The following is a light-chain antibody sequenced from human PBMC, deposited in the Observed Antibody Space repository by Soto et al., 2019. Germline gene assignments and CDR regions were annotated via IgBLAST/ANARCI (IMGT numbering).Light chain of an antibody. CDR3: SSYADSNSLL. CDR2: EAT. V-gene: IGLV2-8*01. CDR1: SSDVGGYKY. J-gene: IGLJ3*02. Sequence: QSALTQPPSASGSPGQSVTISCTGTSSDVGGYKYVSWYQQHPGKAPKLLIYEATQRPSGVPDRFSGSKSGNTASLTVSGLQAEDEADYYCSSYADSNSLLFGGGTKVTVL.